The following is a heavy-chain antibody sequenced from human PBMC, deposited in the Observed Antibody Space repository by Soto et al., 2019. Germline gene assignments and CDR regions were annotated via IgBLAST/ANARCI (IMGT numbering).Heavy chain of an antibody. J-gene: IGHJ6*02. CDR2: IIPISGTA. CDR1: GGTFSSYA. V-gene: IGHV1-69*06. Sequence: QVQLVQSGAEVKKPGSSVKVSCKASGGTFSSYAISWVRQAPGQGLEWMGGIIPISGTANDALKFQGSVTITADKSTSTVYMELSSLRSEDPAVYFCARSQGSSTSLEIYYYYYYGMDVWGQGTTVTVSS. D-gene: IGHD2-2*01. CDR3: ARSQGSSTSLEIYYYYYYGMDV.